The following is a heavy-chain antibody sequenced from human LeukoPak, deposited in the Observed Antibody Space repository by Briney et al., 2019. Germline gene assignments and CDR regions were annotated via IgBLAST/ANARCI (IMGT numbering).Heavy chain of an antibody. J-gene: IGHJ4*02. V-gene: IGHV3-30*03. D-gene: IGHD6-19*01. CDR1: GFTFSSYG. CDR3: ARDTQWLADFDY. CDR2: VSYDGSNK. Sequence: GGSLRLSCAASGFTFSSYGMHWVRQAPGKGLEWVAVVSYDGSNKYYADSVKGRFTISRVDSKNTLYLQMNSLRAEDTAVYYCARDTQWLADFDYWGQGTLVTVSS.